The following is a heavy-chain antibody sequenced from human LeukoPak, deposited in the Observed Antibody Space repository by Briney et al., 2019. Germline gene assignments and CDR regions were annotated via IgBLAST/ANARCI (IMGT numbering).Heavy chain of an antibody. CDR3: ARGHYYDSSGYDV. J-gene: IGHJ6*02. CDR2: IYYSGST. D-gene: IGHD3-22*01. CDR1: GGSISSGDYY. V-gene: IGHV4-30-4*01. Sequence: SETLSLTCTVSGGSISSGDYYWSWIRQPPGRGLEWIGYIYYSGSTYYNPSLKSRVTISVDTPKNQFSLKLSSVTAADTAVYYCARGHYYDSSGYDVWGQGTTVTVSS.